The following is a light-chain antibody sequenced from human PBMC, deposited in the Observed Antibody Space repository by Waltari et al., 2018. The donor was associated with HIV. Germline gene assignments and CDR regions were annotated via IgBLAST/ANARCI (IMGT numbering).Light chain of an antibody. CDR1: KGIGIY. CDR2: GAS. Sequence: DIQMTQSPSSLSAFVGDRVTITCRASKGIGIYLAWFQQKPGKVPKLLISGASTLQSGVPARFSGSGSGTDFALTISSLQPEDVASYYCQKYNSAPFTFGPGTKVDLK. V-gene: IGKV1-27*01. CDR3: QKYNSAPFT. J-gene: IGKJ3*01.